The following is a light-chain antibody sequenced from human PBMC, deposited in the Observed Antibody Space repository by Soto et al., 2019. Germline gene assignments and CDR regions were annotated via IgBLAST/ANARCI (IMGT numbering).Light chain of an antibody. CDR3: SSFTSSDSRWV. Sequence: QSALTQPASVSGSPGQSITISCTGTSSDVGGYNYVSWYRQHPGKAPNLMISEVNNRPSGVSNRFSGSKSGNTASLTISGLQAEDEADYYCSSFTSSDSRWVFGGGTKLTVL. CDR1: SSDVGGYNY. CDR2: EVN. J-gene: IGLJ3*02. V-gene: IGLV2-14*01.